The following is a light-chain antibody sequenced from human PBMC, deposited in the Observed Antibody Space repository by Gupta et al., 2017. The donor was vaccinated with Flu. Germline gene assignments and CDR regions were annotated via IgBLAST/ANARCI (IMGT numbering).Light chain of an antibody. J-gene: IGLJ2*01. CDR3: AALDDSLNGPV. V-gene: IGLV1-44*01. Sequence: QSVLTQPPSASGTPGQRVTISCSGSNSNIGSNSVTWYQQFPRPAPRLLIYSNNRRPSGVPDRFSGSKSGTSASLAISGLQSDDEADYYCAALDDSLNGPVFGGGTRVTVL. CDR2: SNN. CDR1: NSNIGSNS.